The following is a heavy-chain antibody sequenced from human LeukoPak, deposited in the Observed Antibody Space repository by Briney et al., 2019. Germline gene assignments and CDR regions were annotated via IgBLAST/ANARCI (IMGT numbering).Heavy chain of an antibody. CDR1: GFFVSSSD. CDR2: IHSDDRT. V-gene: IGHV3-53*01. J-gene: IGHJ4*02. Sequence: GGSLVLSGGAPGFFVSSSDMGCLGQALREVLEWVSYIHSDDRTFCADSVKGRFTTSTDSSKNTLYFHLTSLRAEHTAVYYCARAFDPHFAYWGQGTLVPVSS. CDR3: ARAFDPHFAY. D-gene: IGHD3-16*01.